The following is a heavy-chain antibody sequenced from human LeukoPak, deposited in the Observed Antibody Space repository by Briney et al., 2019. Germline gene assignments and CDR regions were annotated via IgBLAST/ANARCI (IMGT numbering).Heavy chain of an antibody. Sequence: GGSLRLSCAASGFTVSSNYMSWVRQAPGKGLEWVSVIYSGGSTYYADSVKGRFTISRDNSKNTLYLQVNSLRAEDTAVYYCARVGATRTFYFDYWGQGTLVTVSS. J-gene: IGHJ4*02. CDR1: GFTVSSNY. D-gene: IGHD1-26*01. CDR2: IYSGGST. CDR3: ARVGATRTFYFDY. V-gene: IGHV3-53*01.